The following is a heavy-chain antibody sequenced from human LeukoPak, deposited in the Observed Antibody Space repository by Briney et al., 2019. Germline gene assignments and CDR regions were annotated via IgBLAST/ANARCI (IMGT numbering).Heavy chain of an antibody. Sequence: ASVKVSCKASGYTFTSYGISWVRQAPGQGLEWMGWISAYNGNTNYAQKLQGRVTMTTDTSASTAYMELRSLRTDDTAVYYCAREVEGSTSCFYMDVWGKGTTVTVSS. J-gene: IGHJ6*03. V-gene: IGHV1-18*01. CDR3: AREVEGSTSCFYMDV. CDR1: GYTFTSYG. D-gene: IGHD2-2*01. CDR2: ISAYNGNT.